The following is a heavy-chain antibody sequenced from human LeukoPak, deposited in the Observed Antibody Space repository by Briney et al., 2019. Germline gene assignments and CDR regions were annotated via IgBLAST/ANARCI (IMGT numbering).Heavy chain of an antibody. J-gene: IGHJ4*02. CDR1: GYTFTSYG. D-gene: IGHD3-22*01. CDR2: ISAYNGNT. CDR3: ARRVERGIYYESSAIQDY. V-gene: IGHV1-18*01. Sequence: GASVKVSCKASGYTFTSYGISWGRQAPGQGLEWMGWISAYNGNTNYAQKLQGRVTMTTDTSTSTAYMELRSLRSDDTAVYYCARRVERGIYYESSAIQDYWGQGTLVTVSS.